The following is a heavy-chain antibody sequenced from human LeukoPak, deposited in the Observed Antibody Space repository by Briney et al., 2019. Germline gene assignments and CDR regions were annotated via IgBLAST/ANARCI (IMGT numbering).Heavy chain of an antibody. CDR2: IYWDDAE. CDR1: GFSLSTSGVG. CDR3: ASGSGRTFDY. D-gene: IGHD3-10*01. Sequence: SGPTLVKPTQTLTLTCTFSGFSLSTSGVGVGWIRQPPAKALEWLALIYWDDAERYSPSLKSRLTITKDTSKNQVVLTMTSMDPVDTATYYCASGSGRTFDYWGQGTLVTASS. J-gene: IGHJ4*02. V-gene: IGHV2-5*02.